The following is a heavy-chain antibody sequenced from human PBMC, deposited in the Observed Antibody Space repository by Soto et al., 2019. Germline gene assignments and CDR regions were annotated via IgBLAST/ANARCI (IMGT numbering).Heavy chain of an antibody. D-gene: IGHD3-16*01. CDR3: AAVWYSFGDVRFYYYYGMDV. CDR2: FDPEDGET. J-gene: IGHJ6*02. V-gene: IGHV1-24*01. CDR1: GYTLTELS. Sequence: ASVKVSCKVSGYTLTELSMHWVRQAPGKGLEWMGGFDPEDGETIYAQKFQGRVTMTEDTSTDTAYMELSSLRSEDTAVYYCAAVWYSFGDVRFYYYYGMDVWGQVTTVTVSS.